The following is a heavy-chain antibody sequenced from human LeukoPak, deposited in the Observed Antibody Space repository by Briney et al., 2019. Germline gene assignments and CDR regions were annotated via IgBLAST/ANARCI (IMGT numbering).Heavy chain of an antibody. CDR1: GFTVSSNY. CDR3: ASLLHEWGPFDY. J-gene: IGHJ4*02. D-gene: IGHD2-15*01. CDR2: IYSGGST. Sequence: GGSLRLSCAASGFTVSSNYMSWVREAPGKGMEWVSVIYSGGSTYYADSVKGRFTISRDNSKNTLYLQMNSLRAEDTAVYYCASLLHEWGPFDYWGQGTLVTVSS. V-gene: IGHV3-66*01.